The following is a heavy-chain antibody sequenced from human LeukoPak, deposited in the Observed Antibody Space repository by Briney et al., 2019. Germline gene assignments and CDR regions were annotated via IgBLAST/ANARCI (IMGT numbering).Heavy chain of an antibody. Sequence: SETLSLTSTLSGVAIRNYTWGRISQPPGKGLEWIGFMYYSGSTIYNPSLKSRVTISVDTSKNQFSLKLSSVTAADTAVYYCARHAIIRDIPARDLGGRGTLVTVSS. CDR2: MYYSGST. D-gene: IGHD2-21*01. CDR3: ARHAIIRDIPARDL. J-gene: IGHJ4*02. CDR1: GVAIRNYT. V-gene: IGHV4-59*08.